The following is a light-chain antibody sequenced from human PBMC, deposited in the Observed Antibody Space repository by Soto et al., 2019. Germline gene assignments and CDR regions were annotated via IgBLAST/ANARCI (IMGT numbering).Light chain of an antibody. J-gene: IGKJ5*01. CDR2: AAS. V-gene: IGKV1-9*01. Sequence: IHLTQTPAALSASVGDSVTITCRASQGISSFLAWYQQKPGKAPKLLIYAASTLQSGVPSRFSGSGSGTDFTLTISSLQPEDFATYFCQQLNSYPITFGQGTDWR. CDR1: QGISSF. CDR3: QQLNSYPIT.